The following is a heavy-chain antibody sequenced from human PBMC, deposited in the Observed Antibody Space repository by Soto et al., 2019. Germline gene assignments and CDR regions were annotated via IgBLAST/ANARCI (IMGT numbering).Heavy chain of an antibody. CDR2: IYYSGST. J-gene: IGHJ5*02. Sequence: SETLSLTCTVSGGSISSYYWSWIRQPPGKGLEWIGYIYYSGSTNYNPSLKSRVTIPVDTSKNQFSLKLSSVTAADTAVYYCARLKHLYYDILTGPLGWFDPWGQGTLVTVSS. CDR1: GGSISSYY. CDR3: ARLKHLYYDILTGPLGWFDP. D-gene: IGHD3-9*01. V-gene: IGHV4-59*08.